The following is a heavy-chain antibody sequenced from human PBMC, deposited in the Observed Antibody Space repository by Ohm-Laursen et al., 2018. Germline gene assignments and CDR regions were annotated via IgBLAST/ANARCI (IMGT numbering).Heavy chain of an antibody. Sequence: SQTLSLTCTFSGGSFSSGGYYWSWIRQHPGKGLEWIGYMYHSGSTYYNPSLKSRVTISVDTSKNQFSLKLSSVTAADTALYYCARGLWWFDPWGQGTLVTVSS. CDR3: ARGLWWFDP. CDR1: GGSFSSGGYY. V-gene: IGHV4-31*03. J-gene: IGHJ5*02. CDR2: MYHSGST.